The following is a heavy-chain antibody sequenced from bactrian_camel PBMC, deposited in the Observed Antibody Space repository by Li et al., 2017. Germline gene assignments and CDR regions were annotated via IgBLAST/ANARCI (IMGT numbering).Heavy chain of an antibody. CDR1: GFTFSSYY. CDR2: ISSDGAIT. CDR3: VALAWGFNY. V-gene: IGHV3-2*01. J-gene: IGHJ4*01. D-gene: IGHD1*01. Sequence: VQLVESGGGLVQPGGSLRLSCAASGFTFSSYYMSRVRQAPGKGLEWVSSISSDGAITYYADSMKGRFTISRDNAKNTVYLQMDSLKPEDTAQYYCVALAWGFNYWGQGTQVTVS.